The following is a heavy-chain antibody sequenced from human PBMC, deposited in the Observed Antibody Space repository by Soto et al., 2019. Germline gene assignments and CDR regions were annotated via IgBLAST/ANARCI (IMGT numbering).Heavy chain of an antibody. V-gene: IGHV3-23*01. D-gene: IGHD6-13*01. CDR3: AKDPTAAGTSS. CDR1: GFTFSTHA. CDR2: INGGGYNT. J-gene: IGHJ5*02. Sequence: GGSLRLSCAASGFTFSTHAMSWVRQAPGRGLEWVSTINGGGYNTYYADSVKGRFTISRDNSRSTLFLQMNSLRAEDTAIYYCAKDPTAAGTSSWGQGTLVTVPQ.